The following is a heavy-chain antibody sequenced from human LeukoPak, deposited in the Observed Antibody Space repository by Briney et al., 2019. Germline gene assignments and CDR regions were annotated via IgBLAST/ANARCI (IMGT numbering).Heavy chain of an antibody. CDR3: ARGPSYSSSWYGGGFDY. Sequence: SETLSLTCTVSGGSISSYYWSWIRQPAGEGLEWIGRIYTSGSTNYNPSLKSRATMSVDTSKNQFSLKLSSVTAADTAVYYCARGPSYSSSWYGGGFDYWGQGTLVTVSS. CDR2: IYTSGST. CDR1: GGSISSYY. D-gene: IGHD6-13*01. V-gene: IGHV4-4*07. J-gene: IGHJ4*02.